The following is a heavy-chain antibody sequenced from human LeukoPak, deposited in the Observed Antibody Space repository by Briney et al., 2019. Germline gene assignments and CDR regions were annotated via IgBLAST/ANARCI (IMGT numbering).Heavy chain of an antibody. V-gene: IGHV1-69*13. J-gene: IGHJ4*02. CDR1: GGTFSSYA. D-gene: IGHD2-15*01. Sequence: GASVKVSCMASGGTFSSYAISWVRQAPGQGLEWMGGIIPIFGIANYAQKFQGRVTITADESTSTAYMELSSLRSEDTAVYYCARDLGYCSGGSCSDWGQGTLVTVSS. CDR2: IIPIFGIA. CDR3: ARDLGYCSGGSCSD.